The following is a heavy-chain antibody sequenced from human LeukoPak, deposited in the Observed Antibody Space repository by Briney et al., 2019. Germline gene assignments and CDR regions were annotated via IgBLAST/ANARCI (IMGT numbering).Heavy chain of an antibody. Sequence: GASVKVSCKASGYTFTGYYMHWVRQAPGQGLEWMGWINPNSGGTNYAQKFQGRVTMTRDTSISTAYMELSRLRSDDTAVYYCARYSSSWYEWYFDLWGRGTLVTVS. D-gene: IGHD6-13*01. CDR3: ARYSSSWYEWYFDL. J-gene: IGHJ2*01. CDR1: GYTFTGYY. CDR2: INPNSGGT. V-gene: IGHV1-2*02.